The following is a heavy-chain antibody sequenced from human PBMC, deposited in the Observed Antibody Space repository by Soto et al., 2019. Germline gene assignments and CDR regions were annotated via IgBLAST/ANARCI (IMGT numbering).Heavy chain of an antibody. D-gene: IGHD5-18*01. CDR1: VFTFINAW. CDR3: VTGGYFLDF. Sequence: PGWSLRLSCACAVFTFINAWMNWVRQAPGKGLEWLGRIKSKVDGGTTDYASPVKGRFTISRDDSRNTVYLQMNSLKAEDTAIYYCVTGGYFLDFWGQGTLVTVSS. J-gene: IGHJ4*02. V-gene: IGHV3-15*01. CDR2: IKSKVDGGTT.